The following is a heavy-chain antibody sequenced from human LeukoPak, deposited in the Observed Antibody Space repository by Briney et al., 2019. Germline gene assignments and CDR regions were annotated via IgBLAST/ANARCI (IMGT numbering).Heavy chain of an antibody. CDR3: ARESAEVVAATPLDY. D-gene: IGHD2-15*01. Sequence: GRSLRLSCAASGFTFSSYSMNWVRQAPGKGLEWVSSISSSSSYIYYADSVKGRFTISRDNAKNSLYLQMNSLRAEDTAVYYCARESAEVVAATPLDYWGQGTLVTVSS. CDR1: GFTFSSYS. V-gene: IGHV3-21*01. CDR2: ISSSSSYI. J-gene: IGHJ4*02.